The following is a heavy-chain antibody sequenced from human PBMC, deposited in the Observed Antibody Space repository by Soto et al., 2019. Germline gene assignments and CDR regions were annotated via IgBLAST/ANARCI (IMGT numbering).Heavy chain of an antibody. Sequence: EVQLVESGRGLVQPGGSLRLSCAASGFTFSSYAMHWVRQAPGKGLEYVSAISSNGGSTYYANSVKGRFTISRDNSKNTLYLQMGSLRAEDMAVYYCARDVLGGRYSMDVWGQGTTVTVSS. J-gene: IGHJ6*03. CDR1: GFTFSSYA. D-gene: IGHD1-26*01. CDR3: ARDVLGGRYSMDV. CDR2: ISSNGGST. V-gene: IGHV3-64*01.